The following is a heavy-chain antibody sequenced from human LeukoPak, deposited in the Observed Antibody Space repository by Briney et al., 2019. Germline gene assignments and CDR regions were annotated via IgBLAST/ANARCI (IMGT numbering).Heavy chain of an antibody. CDR1: GFTFDDYG. D-gene: IGHD1-26*01. V-gene: IGHV3-23*01. Sequence: PGGSLRLSCAATGFTFDDYGMSWVRQAPGKGLEWVSAISGSGGSTYYADSVKGRFTISRDNSKNTLYLQMNSLRAEDTAVYYCAKGRGWEASYYYYYMDVWGKGTTVTISS. CDR3: AKGRGWEASYYYYYMDV. J-gene: IGHJ6*03. CDR2: ISGSGGST.